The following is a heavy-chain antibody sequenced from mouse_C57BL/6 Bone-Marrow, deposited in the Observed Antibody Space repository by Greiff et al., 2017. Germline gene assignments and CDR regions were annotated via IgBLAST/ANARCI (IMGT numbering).Heavy chain of an antibody. J-gene: IGHJ4*01. V-gene: IGHV1-58*01. Sequence: VQLQQPGAELVRPGSSVKMSCKTSGYTFTSYGINWVKQRPGQGLEWIGYIYIGNGYTEYNEKFKGKATLTSDTSSSTAYMQLSSLTSEDSAIXFCAEGLYDYGSSWAMDYWGKGTSVTVSS. CDR3: AEGLYDYGSSWAMDY. D-gene: IGHD1-1*01. CDR2: IYIGNGYT. CDR1: GYTFTSYG.